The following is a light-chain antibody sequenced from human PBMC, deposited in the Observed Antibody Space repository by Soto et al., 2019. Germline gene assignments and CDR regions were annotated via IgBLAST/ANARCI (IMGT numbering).Light chain of an antibody. CDR2: AAS. CDR3: LQDYNYPRT. Sequence: ALQMTQSPSSLSASVGDRVTITCRASQGIRDDLGWYQQKSGKAPKLLIYAASNLQSGVPSRFSGSGFGADFTLTISSLQPEDSATYYCLQDYNYPRTFGQGTKVEIK. CDR1: QGIRDD. J-gene: IGKJ1*01. V-gene: IGKV1-6*01.